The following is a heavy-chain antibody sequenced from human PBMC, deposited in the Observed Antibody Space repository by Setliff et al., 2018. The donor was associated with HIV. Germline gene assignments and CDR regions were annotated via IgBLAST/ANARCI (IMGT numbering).Heavy chain of an antibody. J-gene: IGHJ4*02. V-gene: IGHV4-38-2*02. CDR2: IYHSGST. CDR1: GYSISSGYY. CDR3: ARGRAEY. Sequence: PSETLSLTCTVSGYSISSGYYWGWIRQPPGKGLEWIANIYHSGSTYYNPSLKSRVTISLDTSKNHFSLKLSSVTAADTAVYYCARGRAEYWGQGTLVTVSS.